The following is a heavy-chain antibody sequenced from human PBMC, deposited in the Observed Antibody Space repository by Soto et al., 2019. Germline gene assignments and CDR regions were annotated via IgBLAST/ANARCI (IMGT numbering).Heavy chain of an antibody. J-gene: IGHJ3*02. CDR2: ISSSGSTI. V-gene: IGHV3-11*01. CDR3: AREIVVVVAATRGYAFDI. Sequence: GGSLRLSCAASGFTFSDYYMSWIRQAPGKGLEWVSYISSSGSTIYYADSVKGRFTISRDNAKNSLYLQMNSLRAEDTAVYYCAREIVVVVAATRGYAFDIWGQGTMVTVSS. D-gene: IGHD2-15*01. CDR1: GFTFSDYY.